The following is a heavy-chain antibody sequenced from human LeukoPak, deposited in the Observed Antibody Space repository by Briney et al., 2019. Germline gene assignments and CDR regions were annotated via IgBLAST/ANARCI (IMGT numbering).Heavy chain of an antibody. Sequence: SVKVSCTASGGTFSSYAISWVRQAPGQGLEWMGGIIPIFGTANYAQKFQGRVTITTDESTSTAYMELSSLRSEDTAVYYCARDGHTYYYGSGSYYNPWYFDLWGRGTLVTVSS. J-gene: IGHJ2*01. D-gene: IGHD3-10*01. V-gene: IGHV1-69*05. CDR1: GGTFSSYA. CDR3: ARDGHTYYYGSGSYYNPWYFDL. CDR2: IIPIFGTA.